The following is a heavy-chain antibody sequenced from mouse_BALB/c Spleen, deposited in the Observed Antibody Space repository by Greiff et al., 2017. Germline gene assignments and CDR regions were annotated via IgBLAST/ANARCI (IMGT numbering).Heavy chain of an antibody. D-gene: IGHD2-3*01. V-gene: IGHV1-18*01. CDR2: INPNNGGT. CDR1: GYTFTDYN. Sequence: VQLQQSGPELVKPGASVKIPCKASGYTFTDYNMDWVKQSHGKSLEWIGDINPNNGGTIYNQKFKGKATLTVDKSSSTAYMELRSLTSEDTAVYYCARSWWLLQEDCAMDDWGEGTSVTVSS. J-gene: IGHJ4*01. CDR3: ARSWWLLQEDCAMDD.